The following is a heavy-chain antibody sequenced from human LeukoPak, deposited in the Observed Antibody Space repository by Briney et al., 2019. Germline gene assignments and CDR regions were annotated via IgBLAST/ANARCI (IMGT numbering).Heavy chain of an antibody. D-gene: IGHD3-22*01. CDR2: VHYSGST. Sequence: PSETLSLTCTVSGGSISPYYWTWSRQPPGKGLEWIGYVHYSGSTKYNPSLKSRVTISLDTSKNQFSLRLSSVSAADTAVYYCARPARDFDRSGYYHFDYWGQGTLVTVSS. CDR1: GGSISPYY. CDR3: ARPARDFDRSGYYHFDY. V-gene: IGHV4-59*08. J-gene: IGHJ4*02.